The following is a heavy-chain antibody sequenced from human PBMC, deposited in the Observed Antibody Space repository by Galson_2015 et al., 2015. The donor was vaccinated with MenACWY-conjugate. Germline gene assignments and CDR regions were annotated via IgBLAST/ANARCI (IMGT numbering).Heavy chain of an antibody. V-gene: IGHV3-23*01. J-gene: IGHJ4*02. Sequence: KGLEWVSSISGRSGKTYYADSVKGRFTISKDNSKNTLYLQMSSLRDEDTAVYYCAKRRFEDSGCFDYWGQGTLVTVSS. CDR2: ISGRSGKT. CDR3: AKRRFEDSGCFDY. D-gene: IGHD6-19*01.